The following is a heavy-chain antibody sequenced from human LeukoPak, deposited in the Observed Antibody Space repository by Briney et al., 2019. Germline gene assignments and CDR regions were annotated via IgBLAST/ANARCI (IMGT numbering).Heavy chain of an antibody. V-gene: IGHV3-48*03. D-gene: IGHD2-8*01. Sequence: QAGVSLRLSCSASGFTFSSYEMMWVRQAPGKGLEWVSYTCSSGTTIFYADSVKGRFTISRDSAKNSIYLQMNSLRAEDSAVYYCARDRRCSNGVCYLDFGYWGQGTLVTASS. CDR3: ARDRRCSNGVCYLDFGY. J-gene: IGHJ4*02. CDR1: GFTFSSYE. CDR2: TCSSGTTI.